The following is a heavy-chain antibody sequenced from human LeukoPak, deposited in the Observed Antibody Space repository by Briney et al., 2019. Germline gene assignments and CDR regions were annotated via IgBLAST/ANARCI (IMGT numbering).Heavy chain of an antibody. CDR3: ARGSMVTFGAVLDY. D-gene: IGHD3-16*01. Sequence: PGGSLRLSCAASGFTFSNAWMSWVRRAPGKGLEWFSYIGTRGSTIYYADSVKGRFTISRDNAKKSLYLQMNSLRAEDTAVYYCARGSMVTFGAVLDYWGQGTLVTVSS. CDR1: GFTFSNAW. J-gene: IGHJ4*02. V-gene: IGHV3-11*04. CDR2: IGTRGSTI.